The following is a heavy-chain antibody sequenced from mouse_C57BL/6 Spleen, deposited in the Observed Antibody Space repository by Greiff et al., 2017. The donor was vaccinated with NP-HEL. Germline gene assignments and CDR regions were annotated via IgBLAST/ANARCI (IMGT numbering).Heavy chain of an antibody. D-gene: IGHD2-12*01. CDR1: GYTFTDYY. CDR3: ARRAYYSSFAY. CDR2: INPNNGGT. Sequence: VQLQQSGPELVKPGASVKISCKASGYTFTDYYMNWVKQSHGKSLEWIGDINPNNGGTSYNQKFKGKATLTVDKSSSTAYMELRSLTSEDSAVYYCARRAYYSSFAYWGQGTLVTVSA. J-gene: IGHJ3*01. V-gene: IGHV1-26*01.